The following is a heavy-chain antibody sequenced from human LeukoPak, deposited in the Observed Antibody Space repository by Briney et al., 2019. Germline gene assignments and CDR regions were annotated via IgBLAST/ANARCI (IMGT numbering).Heavy chain of an antibody. Sequence: YPGGSLRLSCAASGFTVSSNYMSWVRQAPGKGLEWVSVIYSGGSTYYADSVKGRFTISRDNSKNTLYLQMNSLRAEDTAVYYCARIWFSASRYYYMDVWGKGTTVTVS. D-gene: IGHD3-10*01. CDR1: GFTVSSNY. CDR3: ARIWFSASRYYYMDV. J-gene: IGHJ6*03. CDR2: IYSGGST. V-gene: IGHV3-53*01.